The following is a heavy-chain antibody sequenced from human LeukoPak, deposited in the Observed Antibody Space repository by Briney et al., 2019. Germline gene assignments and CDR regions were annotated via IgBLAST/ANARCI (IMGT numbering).Heavy chain of an antibody. CDR2: ISAYNGNT. CDR3: ARFTPRLTREKFDY. D-gene: IGHD2-2*01. CDR1: GYTFTNYD. V-gene: IGHV1-18*01. J-gene: IGHJ4*02. Sequence: GASVKVSCKAFGYTFTNYDTNWVRQAPGQGLEWMGWISAYNGNTKYAQKFQGRVTMTTDTSTSTAYMELRSLRSDDTAVYYCARFTPRLTREKFDYWGQGTLVTVSS.